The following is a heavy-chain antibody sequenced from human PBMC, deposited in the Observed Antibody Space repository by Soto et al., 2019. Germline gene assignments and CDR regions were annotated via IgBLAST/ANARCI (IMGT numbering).Heavy chain of an antibody. CDR2: ISGSGGST. J-gene: IGHJ6*02. Sequence: PGGSLRHSCSASGFTFSSYAMSWVRQAPGKGLQWVSGISGSGGSTYYADSVKGRFTISRDNSKNTLYLQMNSLRAEDTAVYYCAKALAAAGTGLWSPHYYYYGMDVWGQGTTVTVSS. V-gene: IGHV3-23*01. CDR1: GFTFSSYA. D-gene: IGHD6-13*01. CDR3: AKALAAAGTGLWSPHYYYYGMDV.